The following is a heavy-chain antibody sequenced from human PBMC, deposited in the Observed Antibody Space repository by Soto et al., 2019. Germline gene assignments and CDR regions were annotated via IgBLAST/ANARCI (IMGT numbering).Heavy chain of an antibody. CDR1: GYTFTGYY. CDR3: ARVIRSAYDSSGYYPFDAFGI. CDR2: INPNSGGT. Sequence: GASVKVSCKASGYTFTGYYMHWVRQAPGQGLEWMGWINPNSGGTNYAQKFQGWVTMTRDTSISTAYMELSRLRSDDTAVYYCARVIRSAYDSSGYYPFDAFGIWGQGTMVTVSS. V-gene: IGHV1-2*04. J-gene: IGHJ3*02. D-gene: IGHD3-22*01.